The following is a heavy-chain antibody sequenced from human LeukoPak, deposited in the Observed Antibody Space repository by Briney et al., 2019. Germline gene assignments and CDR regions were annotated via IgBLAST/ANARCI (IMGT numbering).Heavy chain of an antibody. Sequence: GSSLSLSCAASGFTFDDYAMHWVRQAPGKGLEWVSGISWNSGSIGYADSVKGRFTISRDNAKNSLYLQMNSLRAEDTALYYCARATTVLTPSAFDIWGQGTMVTVSS. J-gene: IGHJ3*02. D-gene: IGHD4-23*01. V-gene: IGHV3-9*01. CDR3: ARATTVLTPSAFDI. CDR1: GFTFDDYA. CDR2: ISWNSGSI.